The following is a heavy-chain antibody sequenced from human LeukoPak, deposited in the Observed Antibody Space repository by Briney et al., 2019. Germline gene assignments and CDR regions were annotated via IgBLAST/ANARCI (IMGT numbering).Heavy chain of an antibody. V-gene: IGHV1-18*04. CDR1: GFTFNAYY. J-gene: IGHJ4*02. CDR3: ARVKAIIPSFTDYFDY. Sequence: ASVKVSCKASGFTFNAYYIHWVRQAPGQGLEWMGWISAYNGNTNYAQKLQGRVTMTTDTSTSTAYMELRSLRSDDTAVYYCARVKAIIPSFTDYFDYWGQGTLVTVSS. CDR2: ISAYNGNT. D-gene: IGHD3-16*01.